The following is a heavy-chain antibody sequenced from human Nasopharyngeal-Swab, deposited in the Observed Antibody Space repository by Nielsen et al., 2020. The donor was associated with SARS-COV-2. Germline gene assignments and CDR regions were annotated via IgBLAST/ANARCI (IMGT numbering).Heavy chain of an antibody. Sequence: GESLRLSCAASGFTFSSYAMSWVRQAPGKGLEWVSAISGSGGSTYYADSVKGRFTISRDNSKNTLYLQMNSLRAEDTAVYYCAKDPHYYDSSGHDYWGQGTLVTVSS. D-gene: IGHD3-22*01. CDR1: GFTFSSYA. V-gene: IGHV3-23*01. CDR2: ISGSGGST. J-gene: IGHJ4*02. CDR3: AKDPHYYDSSGHDY.